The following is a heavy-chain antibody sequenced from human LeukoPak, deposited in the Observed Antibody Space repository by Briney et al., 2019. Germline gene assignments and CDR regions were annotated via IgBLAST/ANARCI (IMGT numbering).Heavy chain of an antibody. Sequence: SVKVSCKASGGTFSSYAISWVRQAPGQGLEWMGRIIPIFGTANYAQKFQGRVTITTDESTSTAYMELSSLRSEDTAVYYCAIRRGTSSWFFDYWGQGTLVTVSS. J-gene: IGHJ4*02. D-gene: IGHD6-13*01. CDR1: GGTFSSYA. V-gene: IGHV1-69*05. CDR2: IIPIFGTA. CDR3: AIRRGTSSWFFDY.